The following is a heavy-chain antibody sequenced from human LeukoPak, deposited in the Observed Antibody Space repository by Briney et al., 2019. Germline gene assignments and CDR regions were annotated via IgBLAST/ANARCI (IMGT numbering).Heavy chain of an antibody. CDR2: MNPNSGNT. Sequence: ASVKVSCKASGYTFTSYDINWVRQATGQGLEWMGWMNPNSGNTGYAQEFQGRDTMTRNTSISTAYMELRSLRSEDTAVYYCAHTGGSGWYSLVWFDYWGQGTLVTVSS. D-gene: IGHD6-19*01. CDR1: GYTFTSYD. V-gene: IGHV1-8*01. J-gene: IGHJ4*02. CDR3: AHTGGSGWYSLVWFDY.